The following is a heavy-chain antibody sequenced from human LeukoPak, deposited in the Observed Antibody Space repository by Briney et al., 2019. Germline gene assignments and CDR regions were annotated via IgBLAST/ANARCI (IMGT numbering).Heavy chain of an antibody. CDR3: AKGLLRYFDWLSQSLDY. V-gene: IGHV3-74*01. D-gene: IGHD3-9*01. CDR1: GFTFSSYW. CDR2: LNTDGSST. Sequence: GGSLRLSCAASGFTFSSYWMHWVRQAPGKGLVWVSRLNTDGSSTSYADSVKGRFTISRDNAKNTLYLQMNSLRAEDTAVYYCAKGLLRYFDWLSQSLDYWGQGTLVTVSS. J-gene: IGHJ4*02.